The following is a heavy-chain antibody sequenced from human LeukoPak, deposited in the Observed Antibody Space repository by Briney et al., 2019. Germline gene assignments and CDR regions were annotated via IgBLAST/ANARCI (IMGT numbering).Heavy chain of an antibody. V-gene: IGHV1-46*01. CDR2: INPSGGST. CDR3: AREHAGLYFDY. J-gene: IGHJ4*02. Sequence: GASVKVSCKASGYTFTSYYKHWVRQAPGQGLEWMGIINPSGGSTSYAQKFQGRVTMTRDTSTSTVYMELSSLRSEDTAVYYCAREHAGLYFDYWGQGTLVTVSS. CDR1: GYTFTSYY.